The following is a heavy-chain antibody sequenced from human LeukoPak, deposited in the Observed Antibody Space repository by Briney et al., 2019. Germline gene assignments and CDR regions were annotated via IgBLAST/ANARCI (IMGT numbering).Heavy chain of an antibody. CDR2: IYYSGST. Sequence: TSETLSLTCTVSGGSISSYYWSWIRQPPGKGLEWIGYIYYSGSTNYNPSLKSRVTISVDTSKNQFSLKLSSVTAADTAVYYCARALLWFDPWGQGTLVTVSS. CDR1: GGSISSYY. CDR3: ARALLWFDP. D-gene: IGHD1-26*01. J-gene: IGHJ5*02. V-gene: IGHV4-59*01.